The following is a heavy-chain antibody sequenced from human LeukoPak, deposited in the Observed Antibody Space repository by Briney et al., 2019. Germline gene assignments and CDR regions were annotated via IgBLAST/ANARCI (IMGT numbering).Heavy chain of an antibody. D-gene: IGHD4-23*01. CDR2: ISGSGGST. V-gene: IGHV3-23*01. CDR3: ACQLRWSQQYKY. J-gene: IGHJ4*02. Sequence: GGSLRLSCAASGFTFSSYAMSWVRQAPGKGLAWVSAISGSGGSTYYADSVKGRFTISRDNSKNTLYLQMNSLRAEDTAVYYCACQLRWSQQYKYWGQGTLVTVSS. CDR1: GFTFSSYA.